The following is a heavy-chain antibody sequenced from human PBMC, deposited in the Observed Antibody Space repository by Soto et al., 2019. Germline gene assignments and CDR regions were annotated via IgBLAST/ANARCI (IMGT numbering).Heavy chain of an antibody. J-gene: IGHJ4*02. V-gene: IGHV3-30*03. D-gene: IGHD2-2*01. CDR2: ISYDGSNK. CDR3: ATSAVVVPAAMLDY. Sequence: QVQLVESGGVVVQPGRFLRLSCAASGFTFSRYGMHWVLQCPGKGLEWVAVISYDGSNKYYADSVKGRFTISRDNSKNTLYLQMNSLRAEDTAVYYCATSAVVVPAAMLDYWGQGTLVTGSS. CDR1: GFTFSRYG.